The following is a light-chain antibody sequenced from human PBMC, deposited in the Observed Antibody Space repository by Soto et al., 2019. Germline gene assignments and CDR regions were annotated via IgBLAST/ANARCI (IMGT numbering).Light chain of an antibody. V-gene: IGLV2-14*01. J-gene: IGLJ1*01. CDR1: SSDVGGYNY. Sequence: QSVLTQPASVSGSPGQSITISCTGTSSDVGGYNYVSWYRQHPGKAPKLMIFEVSNRPSGISIRFSGSKSGNTASLTISGLQTEDEADYYCSSYTNNSPYVFGTGTKVTVL. CDR3: SSYTNNSPYV. CDR2: EVS.